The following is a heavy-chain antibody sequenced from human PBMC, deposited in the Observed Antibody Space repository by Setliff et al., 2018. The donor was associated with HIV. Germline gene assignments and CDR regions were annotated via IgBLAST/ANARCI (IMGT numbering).Heavy chain of an antibody. CDR1: GGSISTSSDH. CDR3: TRDTGYILSGYRPHWYFDL. Sequence: SETLSLTCTVSGGSISTSSDHWTWLRQSAGRGLEWIGRISPTGNINSNPFLRSRVTISLDTSKNQVSLNLNSVTAADTAVYYCTRDTGYILSGYRPHWYFDLWGRGTLVTVSS. D-gene: IGHD3-9*01. V-gene: IGHV4-61*02. CDR2: ISPTGNI. J-gene: IGHJ2*01.